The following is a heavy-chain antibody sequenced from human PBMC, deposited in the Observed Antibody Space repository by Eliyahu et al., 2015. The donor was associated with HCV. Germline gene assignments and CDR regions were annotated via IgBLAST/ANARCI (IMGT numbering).Heavy chain of an antibody. CDR1: GNSFNTYW. V-gene: IGHV5-51*01. CDR2: IYPRDSET. CDR3: ARGEMDEPFDF. D-gene: IGHD5-24*01. Sequence: EVQLVQSGAEVKKPGESLKISCKVSGNSFNTYWIGWVXXMPGKGLEWMGIIYPRDSETRYGPSFQGHVTLSVDRSINTAYLQWSSLKASDTAIYYCARGEMDEPFDFWGQGTLVTVSS. J-gene: IGHJ4*02.